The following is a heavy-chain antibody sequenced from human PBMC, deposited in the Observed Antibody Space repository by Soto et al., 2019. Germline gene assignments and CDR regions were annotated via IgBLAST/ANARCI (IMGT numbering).Heavy chain of an antibody. V-gene: IGHV3-30*18. CDR1: GFTFNNYA. D-gene: IGHD3-9*01. CDR2: ISYAGSNK. CDR3: AKAMATYYDILTGLSDAFDI. J-gene: IGHJ3*02. Sequence: PGGSLRLSYAASGFTFNNYAMNWVRQAPGKGLEWVATISYAGSNKYYADSVKGRFTISRDNSKNTLYLQMNSLRAEDTAVYYCAKAMATYYDILTGLSDAFDIWGQGTMVTVSS.